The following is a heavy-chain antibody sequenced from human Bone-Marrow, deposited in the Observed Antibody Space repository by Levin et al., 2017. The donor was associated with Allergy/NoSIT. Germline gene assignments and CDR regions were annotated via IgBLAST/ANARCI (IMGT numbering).Heavy chain of an antibody. J-gene: IGHJ3*02. V-gene: IGHV3-53*01. CDR1: GFTVSSNH. D-gene: IGHD3-10*01. Sequence: GESLKISCAASGFTVSSNHMSWVCQAPGKGLEWVSLIYSGGRTYYADSVKGRFTISRDNSKNTLYLQMNSLRGEDTAVYYCAIYGSGSYYSAFDIWGQGTLVTVSS. CDR3: AIYGSGSYYSAFDI. CDR2: IYSGGRT.